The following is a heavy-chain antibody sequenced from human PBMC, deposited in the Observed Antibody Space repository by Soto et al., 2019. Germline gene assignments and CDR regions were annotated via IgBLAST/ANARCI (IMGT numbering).Heavy chain of an antibody. CDR3: AGDYGSGSYYLPGWFDP. J-gene: IGHJ5*02. Sequence: ASVKVSCKPSGYTFTSYYIHWVRQAPGQGLEWMGIINPSGGSTSYAQKFQGRVTMTRDTSTSTVYMELSSLRSEDTAVYYCAGDYGSGSYYLPGWFDPWGQGTLVTVSS. V-gene: IGHV1-46*01. CDR1: GYTFTSYY. D-gene: IGHD3-10*01. CDR2: INPSGGST.